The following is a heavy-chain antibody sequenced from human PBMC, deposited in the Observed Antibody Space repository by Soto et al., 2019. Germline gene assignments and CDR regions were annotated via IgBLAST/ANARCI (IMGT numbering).Heavy chain of an antibody. J-gene: IGHJ4*02. CDR1: GFSIGGYA. Sequence: EVQLLESGGGLVQPGGSLRLSCAASGFSIGGYAMNWVRQAPEKGLEWVSAISGSAGTTYYADSVKGRFTVSRDNSKNPLYLQMNSLRANDTAVYYCANYFGPGLGRFDYWGPGTLVTVSS. V-gene: IGHV3-23*01. CDR2: ISGSAGTT. CDR3: ANYFGPGLGRFDY. D-gene: IGHD1-1*01.